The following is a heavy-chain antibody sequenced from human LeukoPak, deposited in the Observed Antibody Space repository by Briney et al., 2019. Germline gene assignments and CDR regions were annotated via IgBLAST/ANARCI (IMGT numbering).Heavy chain of an antibody. CDR2: IKSKTDGGTT. D-gene: IGHD3-22*01. CDR3: TTDGPFDYYYDSSGYPNGGY. Sequence: GGSLRLSCAASGFTFSNAWMSWVRQAPGKGLEWVGRIKSKTDGGTTDYAAPVKGRFTISRDDSKNTLYLQMNSLKTEDTAVYYCTTDGPFDYYYDSSGYPNGGYWGQGTLVTVSS. V-gene: IGHV3-15*01. CDR1: GFTFSNAW. J-gene: IGHJ4*02.